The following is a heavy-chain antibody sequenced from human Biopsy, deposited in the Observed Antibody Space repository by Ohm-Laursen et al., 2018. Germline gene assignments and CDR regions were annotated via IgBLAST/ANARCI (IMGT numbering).Heavy chain of an antibody. Sequence: ASVKVSCKASGYTFTGQYLHWVRQVPGQGLEWMGWINPHSGTTKFAQDFQGRVTMTRDTSITTAYMELRRLISDDTAVYYCAKGQDLRGGAEYYQHWGQGALVTVSS. CDR1: GYTFTGQY. J-gene: IGHJ1*01. V-gene: IGHV1-2*02. D-gene: IGHD2-15*01. CDR3: AKGQDLRGGAEYYQH. CDR2: INPHSGTT.